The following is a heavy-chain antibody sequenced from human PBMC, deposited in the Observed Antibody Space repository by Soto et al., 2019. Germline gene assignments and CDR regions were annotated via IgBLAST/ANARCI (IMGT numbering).Heavy chain of an antibody. J-gene: IGHJ4*02. CDR2: IYYTGST. CDR1: GGSISSYS. Sequence: PSETLSLTCTVSGGSISSYSWSWIRQPPGRGLERIGYIYYTGSTNYSPSLKSRVTISVDTSKNQFSLKLSSVTAADTAVYYCARGDTAMVHDYWGQGTLVTVPS. V-gene: IGHV4-59*01. CDR3: ARGDTAMVHDY. D-gene: IGHD5-18*01.